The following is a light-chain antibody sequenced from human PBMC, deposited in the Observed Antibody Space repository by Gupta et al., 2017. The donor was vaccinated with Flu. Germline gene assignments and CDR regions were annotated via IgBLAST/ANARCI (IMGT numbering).Light chain of an antibody. CDR2: AAS. J-gene: IGKJ1*01. Sequence: AIQLTQSASSMSASVGHRVTITCRASQGIRNDLGWYQQKPGKAPKLLIYAASSVQRGVPSRFSGSGSGTDFTLTISSLEPEDFATYYCLQDYNYPRTFGQGTKVEIK. CDR3: LQDYNYPRT. CDR1: QGIRND. V-gene: IGKV1-6*01.